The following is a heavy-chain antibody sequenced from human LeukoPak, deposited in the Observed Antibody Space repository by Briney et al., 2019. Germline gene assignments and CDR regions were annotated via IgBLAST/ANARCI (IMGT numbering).Heavy chain of an antibody. CDR3: ARDKEWELLLGLWSHWFDP. D-gene: IGHD1-26*01. CDR1: GGTFSSYA. CDR2: IIPIFGTA. Sequence: ASVKVSCKASGGTFSSYAISWVRQAPGQGLEWMGGIIPIFGTANYAQKFQGRVTITADESTSTAYMELSSLRSEDTAVYYCARDKEWELLLGLWSHWFDPWGQGTLVTVSS. J-gene: IGHJ5*02. V-gene: IGHV1-69*13.